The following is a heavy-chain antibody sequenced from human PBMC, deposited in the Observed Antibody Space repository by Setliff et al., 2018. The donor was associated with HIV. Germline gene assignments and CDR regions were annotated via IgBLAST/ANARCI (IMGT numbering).Heavy chain of an antibody. CDR2: ISIGSGGAI. CDR1: GFTFRNYK. V-gene: IGHV3-48*03. Sequence: GGSLRLSCAASGFTFRNYKFNWVRQAPGRGLEWVSSISIGSGGAIDYADSVQGRFIISRDNSKNTLYLQMNGLRAEDTAGYYCARDPGRYNGMDVWGQGTTVTVSS. J-gene: IGHJ6*02. D-gene: IGHD1-20*01. CDR3: ARDPGRYNGMDV.